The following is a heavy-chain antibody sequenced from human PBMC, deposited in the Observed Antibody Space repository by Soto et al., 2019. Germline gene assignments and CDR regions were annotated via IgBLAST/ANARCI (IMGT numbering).Heavy chain of an antibody. Sequence: QVQLVQSGAEVKKPGSSLKVSCKASGGTFSSYAISWVRQAPGQGLEWMGGIIPIFGTANYAQKFQGRVTITADESTSTAYMELSSLRSEDTAVYYCARVTVGATPAGPFDYWGQGTLVTVSS. J-gene: IGHJ4*02. D-gene: IGHD1-26*01. CDR3: ARVTVGATPAGPFDY. V-gene: IGHV1-69*01. CDR1: GGTFSSYA. CDR2: IIPIFGTA.